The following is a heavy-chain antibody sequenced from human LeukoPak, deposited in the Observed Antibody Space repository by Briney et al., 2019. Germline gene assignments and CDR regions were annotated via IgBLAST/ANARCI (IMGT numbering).Heavy chain of an antibody. V-gene: IGHV3-11*01. D-gene: IGHD6-19*01. Sequence: PGGSLRLSCAASGFTFSDYYMSWIRQAPGKGLEWVSYISSSGSTIYYADSVKGRFTISRDNAKNSLYLQMNSLRAEDTAVYYCANVLAVDEYLQHWGQGTLVTVSS. CDR2: ISSSGSTI. J-gene: IGHJ1*01. CDR3: ANVLAVDEYLQH. CDR1: GFTFSDYY.